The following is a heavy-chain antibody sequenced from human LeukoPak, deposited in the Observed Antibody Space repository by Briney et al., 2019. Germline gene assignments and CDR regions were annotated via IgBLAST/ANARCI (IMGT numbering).Heavy chain of an antibody. CDR1: GYNLYNYA. V-gene: IGHV1-18*04. CDR3: ARDGATAGQFDY. Sequence: GASVRISCKTSGYNLYNYAVTWVRQAPGQGLEWMGWNSGYNGNTDYAQKFQGRVTMTADASTTTFYVELRSLTSDDTAVYYCARDGATAGQFDYWGQGTLVTVPS. J-gene: IGHJ4*02. D-gene: IGHD6-13*01. CDR2: NSGYNGNT.